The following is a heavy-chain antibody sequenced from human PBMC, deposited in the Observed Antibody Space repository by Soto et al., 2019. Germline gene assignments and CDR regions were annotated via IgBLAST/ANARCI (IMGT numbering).Heavy chain of an antibody. D-gene: IGHD1-26*01. Sequence: RLSCAASGFTFSNAWMSWVRQAPGKGLEWVGRIKSKTDGGTTDYAAPVKGRFTISRDDSKNTLYLQMNSLKTEDTAVYYCTTARIVGATTKRLDYWGQGTLVTVSS. CDR1: GFTFSNAW. V-gene: IGHV3-15*01. J-gene: IGHJ4*02. CDR3: TTARIVGATTKRLDY. CDR2: IKSKTDGGTT.